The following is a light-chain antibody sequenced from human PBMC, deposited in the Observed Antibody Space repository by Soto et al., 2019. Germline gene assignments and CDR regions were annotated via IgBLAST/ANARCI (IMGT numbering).Light chain of an antibody. CDR1: SSDGGGYNF. CDR2: DVS. J-gene: IGLJ2*01. CDR3: CSYEGSYSL. V-gene: IGLV2-11*01. Sequence: QSVLTQPRSVSGSPGQSVTLSCTGTSSDGGGYNFVSWYQQHPGKVPKLMIYDVSQRPSGVPDRFSGSKSGNTASLTISGLQAEDEADYYCCSYEGSYSLFGGGTKVTVL.